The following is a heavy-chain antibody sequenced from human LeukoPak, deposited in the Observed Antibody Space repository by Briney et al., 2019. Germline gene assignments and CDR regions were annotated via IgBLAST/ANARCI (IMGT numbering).Heavy chain of an antibody. CDR2: IKKDGSEK. J-gene: IGHJ4*02. Sequence: GSLRLSCTASGFIFSGSWMAWIRQAPGKGLEWVAIIKKDGSEKYYVDSMKGRFTISRDNAKNSLFLQMNSLRAEDTAIYYCTTDTWYSAGHWGQGTLVTVSS. V-gene: IGHV3-7*03. CDR3: TTDTWYSAGH. CDR1: GFIFSGSW. D-gene: IGHD2-15*01.